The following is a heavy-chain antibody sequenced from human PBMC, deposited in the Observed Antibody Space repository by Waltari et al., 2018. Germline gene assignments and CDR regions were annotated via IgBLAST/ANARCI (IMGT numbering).Heavy chain of an antibody. V-gene: IGHV4-61*10. CDR1: GASVSSGASS. Sequence: QVQLQESGPSLVKPSQTLSLPCTVSGASVSSGASSWSWVRQPAGEGREGIGDINHSGSTNYNPSLKSRVTISVDTSKNQFSLKLVSVTAAATAVYYCARRSRIAAAGTAPGSVAFDIWGQGTMVTVSS. CDR3: ARRSRIAAAGTAPGSVAFDI. J-gene: IGHJ3*02. D-gene: IGHD6-13*01. CDR2: INHSGST.